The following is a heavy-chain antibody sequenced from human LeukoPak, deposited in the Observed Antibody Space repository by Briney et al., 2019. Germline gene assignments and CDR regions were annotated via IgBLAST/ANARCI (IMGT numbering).Heavy chain of an antibody. V-gene: IGHV1-69*05. CDR3: ARGRSTGYPYYFEY. Sequence: SVKVSCKASGGTFSSYAISWVRQAPGQGLEWMGGIIPIFGTANYAQKFQGRVTITRNTSISTAYMELSGLRSEDTAVYYCARGRSTGYPYYFEYWGQGTLVTVSS. D-gene: IGHD5-12*01. CDR2: IIPIFGTA. J-gene: IGHJ4*02. CDR1: GGTFSSYA.